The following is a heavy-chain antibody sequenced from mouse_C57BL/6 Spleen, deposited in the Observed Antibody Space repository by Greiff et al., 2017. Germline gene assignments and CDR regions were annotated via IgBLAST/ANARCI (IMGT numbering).Heavy chain of an antibody. CDR3: VSQLGRGAMDY. J-gene: IGHJ4*01. CDR1: GFSFNTYA. D-gene: IGHD4-1*01. Sequence: EVQLVESGGGLVQPKGSLKLSCAASGFSFNTYAMNWVRQAPGKGLEWVARIRSKSNNYATYYADSVKDRFTISRDDSESMLYLQMNNLKTEDTAMYYCVSQLGRGAMDYWGQGTSVTVSS. CDR2: IRSKSNNYAT. V-gene: IGHV10-1*01.